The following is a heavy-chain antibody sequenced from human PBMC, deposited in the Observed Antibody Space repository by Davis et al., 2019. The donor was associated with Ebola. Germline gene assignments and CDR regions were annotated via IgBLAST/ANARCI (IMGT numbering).Heavy chain of an antibody. CDR2: IRSEATSQ. CDR3: QRDYYGMDV. V-gene: IGHV3-30*02. CDR1: GFTFSRYG. Sequence: GESLKISCEASGFTFSRYGMHWVRQAPGKGLEWVAFIRSEATSQDYGKSVQGRFFISRDDSKNTLYLQMNSLRVDDTAVYYCQRDYYGMDVWGQGTTVTVSS. J-gene: IGHJ6*02.